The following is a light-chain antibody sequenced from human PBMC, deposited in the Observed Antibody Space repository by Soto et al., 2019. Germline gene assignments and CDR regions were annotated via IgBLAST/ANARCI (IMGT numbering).Light chain of an antibody. CDR3: KSRTTRNTLV. CDR2: EVT. V-gene: IGLV2-14*01. CDR1: SSDVGGYNY. Sequence: QSALTQPASVSGFPGQSITISCTGTSSDVGGYNYVSWYQQHPGKAPKLIIYEVTHRPSGVSSRFYGSRSGNTASLTISGLQAEDEADYYCKSRTTRNTLVFGGGTKLTVL. J-gene: IGLJ3*02.